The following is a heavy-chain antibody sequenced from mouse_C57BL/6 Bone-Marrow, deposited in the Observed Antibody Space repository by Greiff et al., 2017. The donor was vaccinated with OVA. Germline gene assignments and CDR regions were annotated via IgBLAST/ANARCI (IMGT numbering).Heavy chain of an antibody. CDR2: ISSGGSYT. CDR1: GFTFSSYG. J-gene: IGHJ3*01. V-gene: IGHV5-6*01. Sequence: EVQGVESGGDLVKPGGSLKLSCAASGFTFSSYGMSWVRQTPDKRLEWVATISSGGSYTYYPDSVKGRFTISRDNAKNTLYLQMSSLKSEDTAMYYCARRAYYGFAYWGQGTLATVSA. D-gene: IGHD2-10*01. CDR3: ARRAYYGFAY.